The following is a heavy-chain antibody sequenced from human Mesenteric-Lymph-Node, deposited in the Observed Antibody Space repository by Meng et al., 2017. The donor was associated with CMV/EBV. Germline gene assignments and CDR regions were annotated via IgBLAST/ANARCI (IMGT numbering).Heavy chain of an antibody. CDR2: ISYSGKTA. D-gene: IGHD3-10*02. Sequence: GESLKISCAASGFSFSSEAMSWVRQAPGKGLEWVSAISYSGKTAYYADSVKGRFTISRDNSKNTRILQMNSLRAEDMALYYCAKVGVFGELSDWGQGTLVTVSS. J-gene: IGHJ4*02. CDR1: GFSFSSEA. V-gene: IGHV3-23*01. CDR3: AKVGVFGELSD.